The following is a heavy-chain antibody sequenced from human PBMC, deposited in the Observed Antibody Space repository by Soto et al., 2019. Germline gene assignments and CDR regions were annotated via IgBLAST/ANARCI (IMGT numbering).Heavy chain of an antibody. CDR3: ARQSSWFLDAFDI. D-gene: IGHD6-13*01. Sequence: SVGDGSRCSSSYYRGRNRKPPGKGLEWIGSIYYSGSTYYNPSLKSRVTISVDTSKNQFSLKLSSVTAADTAVYYCARQSSWFLDAFDIWGQGTMVTVSS. CDR1: DGSRCSSSYY. V-gene: IGHV4-39*01. J-gene: IGHJ3*02. CDR2: IYYSGST.